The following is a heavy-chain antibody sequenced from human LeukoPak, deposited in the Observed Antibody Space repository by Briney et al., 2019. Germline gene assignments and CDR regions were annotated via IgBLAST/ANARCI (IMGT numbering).Heavy chain of an antibody. D-gene: IGHD5-24*01. CDR2: INPNSGGT. Sequence: ASVKVSCKASGYTFTGYYMHWVRQAPGQGLEWMGRINPNSGGTNYAQKFQGRVTMTRDTSISTAYMELSRLRSDDTVVYYCARELPFGDKKMATIKNRWFDPWGQGTLVTVSS. J-gene: IGHJ5*02. CDR1: GYTFTGYY. CDR3: ARELPFGDKKMATIKNRWFDP. V-gene: IGHV1-2*05.